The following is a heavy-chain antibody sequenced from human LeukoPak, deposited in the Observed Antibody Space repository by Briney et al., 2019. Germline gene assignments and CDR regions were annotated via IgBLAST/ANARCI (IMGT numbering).Heavy chain of an antibody. CDR1: GLTFSSYW. Sequence: GGSLRLCCGAWGLTFSSYWMHGGRQAPGQGPVWVSRINSDGTSTTYANSVQGRFTICRDNAKNTLYLQMNSLRAADTAVYYCARDSADSNGLYWGQGTLVTVSS. V-gene: IGHV3-74*01. CDR3: ARDSADSNGLY. J-gene: IGHJ4*02. CDR2: INSDGTST. D-gene: IGHD4-11*01.